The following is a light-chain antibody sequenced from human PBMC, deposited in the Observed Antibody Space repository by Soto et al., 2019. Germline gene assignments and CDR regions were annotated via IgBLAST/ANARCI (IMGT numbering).Light chain of an antibody. CDR1: QSVSSNY. J-gene: IGKJ3*01. CDR3: QQFGSSSFT. Sequence: EIVLTQSPGTLSLSPGERATLSCRASQSVSSNYLAWYQQKPGQAPRLLIYGASTRATGIPDRFSGSGSGTDFNLTISRLEPDDFAVYYCQQFGSSSFTFGPGTKVDI. CDR2: GAS. V-gene: IGKV3-20*01.